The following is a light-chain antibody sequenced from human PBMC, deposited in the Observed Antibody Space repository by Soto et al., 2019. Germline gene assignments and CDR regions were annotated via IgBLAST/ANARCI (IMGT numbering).Light chain of an antibody. V-gene: IGLV1-40*01. CDR3: QSYDSSLSGWV. CDR2: GNT. CDR1: SSNIGAGYD. J-gene: IGLJ3*02. Sequence: QPVLTQPPSVSGAPGLRVAISCTGSSSNIGAGYDVHWYQQLPGTAPKLLIYGNTNRPSGVPDRFSGSTSGTSASLAITGLQAEDEADYYCQSYDSSLSGWVFGGGTKVTVL.